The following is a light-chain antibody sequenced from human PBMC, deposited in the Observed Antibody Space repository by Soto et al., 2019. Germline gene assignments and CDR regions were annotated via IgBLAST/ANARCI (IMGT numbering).Light chain of an antibody. J-gene: IGKJ5*01. V-gene: IGKV2-28*01. CDR1: QSLLYNNTYNY. Sequence: DIMITQSPPILPVTPGEPASISCRSSQSLLYNNTYNYLDWYLQKPGQSPQLLIYLGSNRATGVPDRFSGSGTGTDFILKVSRVEAEDVGTYYCMQILQGVTFGQGTRLEIK. CDR2: LGS. CDR3: MQILQGVT.